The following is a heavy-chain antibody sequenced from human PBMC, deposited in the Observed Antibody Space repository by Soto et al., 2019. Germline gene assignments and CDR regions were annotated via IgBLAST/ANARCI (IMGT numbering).Heavy chain of an antibody. CDR2: IYYSGST. J-gene: IGHJ5*02. Sequence: QLQLQESGPGLVKPSETLSLTCTVSGGSISSSSYYWGWIRQPPGKGLEWIGSIYYSGSTYYNPSLKSRVTISVDTSKNQFSLKLSSVTAADTAVYYCARQDPLRGWFDPWGQGTLVTVSS. V-gene: IGHV4-39*01. CDR3: ARQDPLRGWFDP. CDR1: GGSISSSSYY.